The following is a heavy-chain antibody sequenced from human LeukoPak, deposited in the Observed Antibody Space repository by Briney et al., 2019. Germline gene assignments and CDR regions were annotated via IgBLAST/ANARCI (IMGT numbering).Heavy chain of an antibody. CDR2: INHSGST. Sequence: SETLSLTCAVYGGSFSGYYWSWIRQPPGKGLEWIGEINHSGSTNYNPSLKSRLTISVDTSTNQFSLKLSTVPAADTAVYYCARHRARKQWLVSLDYWGQGTLVTVSS. D-gene: IGHD6-19*01. CDR1: GGSFSGYY. J-gene: IGHJ4*02. V-gene: IGHV4-34*01. CDR3: ARHRARKQWLVSLDY.